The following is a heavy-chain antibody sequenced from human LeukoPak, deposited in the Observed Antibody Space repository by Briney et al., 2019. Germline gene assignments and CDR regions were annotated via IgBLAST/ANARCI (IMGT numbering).Heavy chain of an antibody. V-gene: IGHV4-39*02. J-gene: IGHJ4*02. CDR1: GASISSSSPS. CDR3: ASGTFDDYGDYDRGDYFDH. CDR2: IYYSGLT. D-gene: IGHD4-17*01. Sequence: SETLSLTCAVSGASISSSSPSWGWVRQPPGKGPEWIGSIYYSGLTYDNPSLKSRVSISVDPSKNHFSLKVSSVTAADTAVYYCASGTFDDYGDYDRGDYFDHWGQGTLVTVSS.